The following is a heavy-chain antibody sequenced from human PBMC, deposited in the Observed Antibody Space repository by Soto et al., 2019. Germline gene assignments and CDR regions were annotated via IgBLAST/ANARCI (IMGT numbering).Heavy chain of an antibody. D-gene: IGHD1-20*01. CDR1: GFTVSSNY. V-gene: IGHV3-66*01. J-gene: IGHJ4*02. Sequence: GGSLRLSCAASGFTVSSNYMSWVRQAPGKGLEWVSVIYSGGSTYYADSVKGRFTISRDNSKNTLYLQMNSLRAEDTAVYYCARATPYNHNDYWGQGTLVTVSS. CDR3: ARATPYNHNDY. CDR2: IYSGGST.